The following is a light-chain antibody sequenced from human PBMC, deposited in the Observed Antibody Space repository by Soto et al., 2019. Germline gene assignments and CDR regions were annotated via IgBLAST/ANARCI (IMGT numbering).Light chain of an antibody. CDR2: DTS. J-gene: IGLJ2*01. CDR1: TGAVTSGHY. V-gene: IGLV7-46*01. CDR3: MVSSGGGVV. Sequence: QAVVTQEPSLTVSPGGTLTLTCGSSTGAVTSGHYPYWFQQKPGQAPRTLIYDTSNKHSWTPARFSGSLLGGKAALTLSGAQPEDEADYYCMVSSGGGVVFGGGTQLTV.